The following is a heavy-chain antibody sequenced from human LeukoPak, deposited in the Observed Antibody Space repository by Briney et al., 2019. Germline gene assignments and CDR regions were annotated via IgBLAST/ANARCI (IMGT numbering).Heavy chain of an antibody. CDR3: AKGYRKGRWLPLDY. CDR2: IRYDGSYK. CDR1: GFPFRSYA. V-gene: IGHV3-30*02. Sequence: PGGSLRLSCAASGFPFRSYAMHWVRQAPGKGLEWVAFIRYDGSYKYYADSVKGRFTISRDNAKNSLYVQMNSLRAEDTALYYCAKGYRKGRWLPLDYWGQGTLVTVSS. J-gene: IGHJ4*02. D-gene: IGHD5-24*01.